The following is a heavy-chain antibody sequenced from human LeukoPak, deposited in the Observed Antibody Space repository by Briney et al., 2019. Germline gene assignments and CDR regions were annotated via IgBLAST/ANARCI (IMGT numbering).Heavy chain of an antibody. Sequence: SVKVSCKASGGTFSSYAISWVQQAPGQGLEWMGGIIPIFGTANYAQKFQGRVTITTDESTSTAYMELSSLRSEDTAVYYCAREITKDCTNGVCYTGWFDPWGQGTLVTVSS. CDR1: GGTFSSYA. CDR2: IIPIFGTA. J-gene: IGHJ5*02. CDR3: AREITKDCTNGVCYTGWFDP. V-gene: IGHV1-69*05. D-gene: IGHD2-8*01.